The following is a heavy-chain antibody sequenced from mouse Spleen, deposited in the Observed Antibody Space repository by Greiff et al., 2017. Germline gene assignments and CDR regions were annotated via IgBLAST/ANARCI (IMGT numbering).Heavy chain of an antibody. CDR3: TRGDSSMDY. V-gene: IGHV1-15*01. D-gene: IGHD3-3*01. CDR2: IDPETGGT. CDR1: GYTFTDYE. J-gene: IGHJ4*01. Sequence: VKLVESGAELVRPGASVTLSCKASGYTFTDYEMHWVKQTPVHGLEWIGAIDPETGGTAYNQKFKGKAILTADKSSSTAYMELRSLTSEDSAVYYCTRGDSSMDYWGQGTSVTVSS.